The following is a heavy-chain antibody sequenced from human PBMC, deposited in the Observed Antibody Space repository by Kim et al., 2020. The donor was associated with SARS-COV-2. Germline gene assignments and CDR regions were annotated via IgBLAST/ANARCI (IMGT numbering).Heavy chain of an antibody. CDR3: ARGGRTSSSWLSWFDP. D-gene: IGHD6-13*01. J-gene: IGHJ5*02. CDR2: INHSGST. Sequence: SETLSLTCAVYGGSFSGYYWSWIRQPPGKGLEWIGEINHSGSTNYNPSLKSRVTISVDTSKNQFSLKLSSVTAADTAVYYCARGGRTSSSWLSWFDPCG. V-gene: IGHV4-34*01. CDR1: GGSFSGYY.